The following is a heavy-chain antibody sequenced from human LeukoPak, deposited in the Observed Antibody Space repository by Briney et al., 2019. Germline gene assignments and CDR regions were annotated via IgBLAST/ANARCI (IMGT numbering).Heavy chain of an antibody. CDR1: GYTFTGYY. J-gene: IGHJ4*02. Sequence: ASVKVSCKASGYTFTGYYMHWVRQAPGQGLEWMGWINPNSGGTNYAQKFQGRVTMTRDTSISTAYMELSRLRSDDTAVYYCARVSGYCSGGACYSRRHFDHWGQGTLVTVSS. D-gene: IGHD2-15*01. V-gene: IGHV1-2*02. CDR3: ARVSGYCSGGACYSRRHFDH. CDR2: INPNSGGT.